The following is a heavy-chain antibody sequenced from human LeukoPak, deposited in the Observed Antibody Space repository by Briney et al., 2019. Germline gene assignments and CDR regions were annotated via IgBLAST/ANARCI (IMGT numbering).Heavy chain of an antibody. Sequence: PGRSLRLSCAASGFTFSSYGMHWVRQASGRGLEWVGRIRSKANSYATAYAASVKGRFTVSRDDSKNTAYLQMNSLKTEDTAVYYCTRVAACPSGWGQGTLVTVSS. J-gene: IGHJ4*02. D-gene: IGHD6-6*01. V-gene: IGHV3-73*01. CDR3: TRVAACPSG. CDR1: GFTFSSYG. CDR2: IRSKANSYAT.